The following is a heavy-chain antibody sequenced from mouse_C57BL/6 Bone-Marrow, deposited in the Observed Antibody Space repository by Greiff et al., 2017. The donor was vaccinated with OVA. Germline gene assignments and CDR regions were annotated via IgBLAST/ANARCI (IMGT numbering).Heavy chain of an antibody. Sequence: QVQLQQSGPELVKPGASVKISCKASGYAFSSSWMNWVKQRPGKGLEWIGRIYPGDGDTNYNGKFKGKATLTADKSSSTAYMQLSSLTSEDSAVYCCERYYDGKRRNAMDDWGQGTSGTVSS. CDR1: GYAFSSSW. CDR3: ERYYDGKRRNAMDD. V-gene: IGHV1-82*01. D-gene: IGHD2-1*01. J-gene: IGHJ4*01. CDR2: IYPGDGDT.